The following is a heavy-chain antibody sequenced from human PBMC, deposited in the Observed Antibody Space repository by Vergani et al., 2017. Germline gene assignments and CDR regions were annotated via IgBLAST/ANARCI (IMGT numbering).Heavy chain of an antibody. V-gene: IGHV3-23*04. CDR3: AKDGEGYCSSTRCYDNWFDP. CDR1: GFTFSSYA. CDR2: ISGSGGST. D-gene: IGHD2-2*01. Sequence: VQLVESGGGLVKPGGSLRLSCAASGFTFSSYAMSWVRQAPGKGLEWVSAISGSGGSTYYADSVKGRFTISRDNSKNTLYLQMNSLRAEDTAVYYCAKDGEGYCSSTRCYDNWFDPWGQGTLVTVSS. J-gene: IGHJ5*02.